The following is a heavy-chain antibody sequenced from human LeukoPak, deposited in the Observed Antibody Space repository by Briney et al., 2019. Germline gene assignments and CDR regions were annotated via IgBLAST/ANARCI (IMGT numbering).Heavy chain of an antibody. V-gene: IGHV4-34*01. CDR1: GGSISSYY. J-gene: IGHJ4*02. CDR3: ASRGSYCSGGSCYWADY. CDR2: INHSGST. Sequence: SETLSLTCTVSGGSISSYYWSWIRQPPGKGLEWIGEINHSGSTNYNPSLKSRVTISVDTSKNQFSLKLSSVTAADTAVYYCASRGSYCSGGSCYWADYWGQGTLVTVSS. D-gene: IGHD2-15*01.